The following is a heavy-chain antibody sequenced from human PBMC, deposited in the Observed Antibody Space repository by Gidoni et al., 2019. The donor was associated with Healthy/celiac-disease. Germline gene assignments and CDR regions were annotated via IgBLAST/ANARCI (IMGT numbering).Heavy chain of an antibody. J-gene: IGHJ2*01. Sequence: EVQLVETGGGLLQPGGSMRLACSASGFTVSSNYMSWVRPEPGQGREGGAVINSGGSAYYADSVKGRFTIPRDNAKNTLYLQMNSRRAEDTDVYYCARADYGEYWYFDLWGRGTLVTVSS. CDR3: ARADYGEYWYFDL. CDR1: GFTVSSNY. D-gene: IGHD4-17*01. V-gene: IGHV3-53*02. CDR2: INSGGSA.